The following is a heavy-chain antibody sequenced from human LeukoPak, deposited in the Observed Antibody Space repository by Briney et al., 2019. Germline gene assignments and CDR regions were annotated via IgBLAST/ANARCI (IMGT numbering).Heavy chain of an antibody. CDR3: ARGTSRYYFDY. CDR1: GFTFNSYV. Sequence: GGSLRLSCAASGFTFNSYVMAWVRQAPGEGLEWVSGISGSGGNTYYADSVKGRFTISRDNSKNTLYLQMDSLRAEDTALYYCARGTSRYYFDYWGQGTLVTVSS. V-gene: IGHV3-23*01. D-gene: IGHD3-16*01. CDR2: ISGSGGNT. J-gene: IGHJ4*02.